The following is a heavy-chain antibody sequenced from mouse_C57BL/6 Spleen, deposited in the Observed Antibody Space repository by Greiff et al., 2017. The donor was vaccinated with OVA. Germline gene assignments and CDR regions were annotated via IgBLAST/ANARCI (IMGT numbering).Heavy chain of an antibody. V-gene: IGHV1-62-2*01. J-gene: IGHJ2*01. CDR1: GYTFTEYS. CDR3: ARHGPLQRCQSDYFDY. CDR2: FYPGSGSI. Sequence: QVQLQQSGAELVKPGASVKLSCKASGYTFTEYSIHWVKQRPGQGLEWIGWFYPGSGSIKYNEKFKDKATMTADKSSSTVYMELSRMTSEDSAVYFCARHGPLQRCQSDYFDYWGQGTTLTVSS. D-gene: IGHD6-1*01.